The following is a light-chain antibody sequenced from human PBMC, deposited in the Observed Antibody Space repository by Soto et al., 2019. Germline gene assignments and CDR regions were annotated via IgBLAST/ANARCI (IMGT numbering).Light chain of an antibody. J-gene: IGKJ4*01. CDR1: QSVSSN. CDR2: GAS. Sequence: EIVLTQSPATLSFSPGERATLSCRASQSVSSNLAWYQQKPGQAPRLLIYGASNSATGIPARFSGSGSGTDFTLTISSLEPEDFAFYYCQQRRNWSLTFGGGTKVEIK. V-gene: IGKV3-11*01. CDR3: QQRRNWSLT.